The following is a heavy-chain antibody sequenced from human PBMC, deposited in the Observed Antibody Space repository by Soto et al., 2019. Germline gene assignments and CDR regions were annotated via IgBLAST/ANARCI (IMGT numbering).Heavy chain of an antibody. J-gene: IGHJ4*02. CDR3: ARDVHDYGDYVFDY. V-gene: IGHV1-18*04. D-gene: IGHD4-17*01. CDR1: GYTFTSYG. Sequence: AASVKVSCKASGYTFTSYGISWVRQAPGQGLEWMGWISAYNGNTNYAQKLQGRVTMTTDTSTSTAYMELRSLRSDDTAVYYCARDVHDYGDYVFDYWGQGTLVTVSS. CDR2: ISAYNGNT.